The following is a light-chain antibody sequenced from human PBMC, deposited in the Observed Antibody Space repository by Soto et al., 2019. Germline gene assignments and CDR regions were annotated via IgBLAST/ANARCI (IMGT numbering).Light chain of an antibody. Sequence: NFMLTQPHSVSESPGKTVTISCAGTSGSIASNFVQWYQQRPGSAPTIVIFADNQRPSGVPDRFSGSIDTSSNSASLTISGLRTEDEADYYCQSYGATNVVFGGGTKVTVL. J-gene: IGLJ2*01. V-gene: IGLV6-57*02. CDR1: SGSIASNF. CDR3: QSYGATNVV. CDR2: ADN.